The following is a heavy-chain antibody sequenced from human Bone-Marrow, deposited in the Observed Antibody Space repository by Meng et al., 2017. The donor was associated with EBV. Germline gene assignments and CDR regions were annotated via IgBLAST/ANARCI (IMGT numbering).Heavy chain of an antibody. D-gene: IGHD5-18*01. CDR1: GGTFSSYA. V-gene: IGHV1-69*01. J-gene: IGHJ4*02. CDR3: ASATNTAMVPTLTY. Sequence: QVQLLQSGAEVKKPGSAVKVSCRTSGGTFSSYAISWVRQAPGQGLEWMGGIIPIFGTANYAQKFQGRVTITADESTSTAYMELSSLRSEDTAVYYCASATNTAMVPTLTYWGQGTLVTVSS. CDR2: IIPIFGTA.